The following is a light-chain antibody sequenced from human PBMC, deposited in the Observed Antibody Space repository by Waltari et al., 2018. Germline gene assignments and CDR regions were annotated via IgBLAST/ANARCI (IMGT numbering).Light chain of an antibody. CDR2: DVS. Sequence: QSALTQPASVSGSPGQSVTIFCAGTSNDVGGYNSVSWYQEHPGQAPRVIIYDVSDRPSGVSDRVSGSKSGKTPSLTISGLQAEDEADYYCSSQSSNDVVLFGGGTKLTVL. CDR1: SNDVGGYNS. V-gene: IGLV2-14*01. J-gene: IGLJ2*01. CDR3: SSQSSNDVVL.